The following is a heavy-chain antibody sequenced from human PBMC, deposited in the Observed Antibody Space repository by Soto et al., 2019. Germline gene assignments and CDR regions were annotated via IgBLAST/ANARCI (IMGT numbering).Heavy chain of an antibody. D-gene: IGHD3-22*01. CDR3: AREYRQRVVVSTLDS. J-gene: IGHJ4*02. CDR2: IIPIFGTK. V-gene: IGHV1-69*12. Sequence: QVQLVQSGAEVKKPGSSVKVSCKASGGTFSSYAISWVRQAPGQGLEWMGGIIPIFGTKNYSQKFQGRVTITADESTNTAYMELSSLRAEDTAVYYCAREYRQRVVVSTLDSWGQGTLVTVSS. CDR1: GGTFSSYA.